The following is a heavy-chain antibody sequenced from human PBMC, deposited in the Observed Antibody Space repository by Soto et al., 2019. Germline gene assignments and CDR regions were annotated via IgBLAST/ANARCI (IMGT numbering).Heavy chain of an antibody. J-gene: IGHJ4*02. V-gene: IGHV4-39*01. D-gene: IGHD4-17*01. CDR2: INYSGSA. CDR3: ARHVTTVTTQDFAN. CDR1: GGSISSNNYY. Sequence: SETLSLTCTVSGGSISSNNYYWGWIRQPPGKGLEWIGSINYSGSAYNNPSPKRRVTIAVDTSKNQFSLKLNSVTAADTTVYYCARHVTTVTTQDFANWGQGTLVTVSS.